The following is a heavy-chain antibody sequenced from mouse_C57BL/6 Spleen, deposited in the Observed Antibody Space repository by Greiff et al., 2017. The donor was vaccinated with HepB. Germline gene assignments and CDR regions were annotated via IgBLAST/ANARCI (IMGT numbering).Heavy chain of an antibody. CDR3: ARSHYGYDGAWFAY. J-gene: IGHJ3*01. CDR1: GYTFTSYW. D-gene: IGHD2-2*01. CDR2: IHPNSGST. Sequence: QVQLQQPGAELVKPGASVKLSCKASGYTFTSYWMHWVKQRPGQGLEWIGMIHPNSGSTNYNEKFKSKATLTVDKSSSTAYMQLSSLTSGDSAVYYCARSHYGYDGAWFAYWGQGTLVTVSA. V-gene: IGHV1-64*01.